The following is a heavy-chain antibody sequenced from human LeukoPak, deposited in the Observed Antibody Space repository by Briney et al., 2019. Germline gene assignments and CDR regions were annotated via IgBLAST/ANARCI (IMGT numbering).Heavy chain of an antibody. Sequence: ASVKVSCKXSGYTFTSDDINWVRQATGQGLEWMGWMNPNSGNTGYAQKFQGRVTMTRNTSISTAYMELSSLRSEDTAVYYCARGSRGIAARRFDAFDIWGQGTMVTVSS. J-gene: IGHJ3*02. D-gene: IGHD6-6*01. CDR1: GYTFTSDD. V-gene: IGHV1-8*01. CDR3: ARGSRGIAARRFDAFDI. CDR2: MNPNSGNT.